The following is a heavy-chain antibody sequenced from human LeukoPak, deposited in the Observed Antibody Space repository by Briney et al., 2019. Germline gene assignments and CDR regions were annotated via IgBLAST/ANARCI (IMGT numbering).Heavy chain of an antibody. Sequence: GGSLRLSCAASGFTFSSYSMNWVRQAPGKGLEWVSSISSSSSYIYYADSVKGRFTISRDNAKNSLYLQMNSLRAEDTAVYYCAKAPPAATNYYYGMDVWGQGTTVTVSS. CDR1: GFTFSSYS. J-gene: IGHJ6*02. D-gene: IGHD2-15*01. V-gene: IGHV3-21*01. CDR3: AKAPPAATNYYYGMDV. CDR2: ISSSSSYI.